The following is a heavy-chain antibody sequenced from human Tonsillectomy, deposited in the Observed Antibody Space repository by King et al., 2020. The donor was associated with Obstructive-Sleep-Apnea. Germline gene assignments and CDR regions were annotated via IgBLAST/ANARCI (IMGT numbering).Heavy chain of an antibody. V-gene: IGHV3-30*18. J-gene: IGHJ6*02. Sequence: VQLVESGGGVVQPGRSLRLSCAASGFTFSSYGMHWVRQAPGKGPEWVAFISYDGSDKYYADSVKGRFTISRDNSKNTLYLQMNSLRAEDTAVYYCAKDTSGSYLNYYYYGMDVWGQGTTVTVSS. D-gene: IGHD3-10*01. CDR1: GFTFSSYG. CDR2: ISYDGSDK. CDR3: AKDTSGSYLNYYYYGMDV.